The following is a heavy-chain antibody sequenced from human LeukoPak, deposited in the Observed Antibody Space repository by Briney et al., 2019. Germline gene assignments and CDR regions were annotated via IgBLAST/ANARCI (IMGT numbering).Heavy chain of an antibody. J-gene: IGHJ4*02. CDR1: GFTFSNFE. V-gene: IGHV3-48*03. CDR3: ARDSSGNFIPDYFDY. D-gene: IGHD3-10*01. Sequence: PGGSLRLSCATSGFTFSNFEMNWVRQAPGKGLEWVSYISSTGNTIYYADSVKGRFTISRDNAKSSLYLRMNSLRAEDTAVYYCARDSSGNFIPDYFDYWGQGTLVTVSS. CDR2: ISSTGNTI.